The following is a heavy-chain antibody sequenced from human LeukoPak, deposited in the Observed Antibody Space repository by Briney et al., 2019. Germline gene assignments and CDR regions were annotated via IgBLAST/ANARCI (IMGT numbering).Heavy chain of an antibody. CDR3: ARAAQYYDFWSGSDY. Sequence: PGGSLRLSCAASGFTFDDYGMSWVRQAPGKGLEWVSGINWSGGSTGYADSVKGRFTISRDNAKNSLYLQMNSLRAEDTALYYCARAAQYYDFWSGSDYWGQGTLVTVSS. CDR1: GFTFDDYG. D-gene: IGHD3-3*01. CDR2: INWSGGST. J-gene: IGHJ4*02. V-gene: IGHV3-20*04.